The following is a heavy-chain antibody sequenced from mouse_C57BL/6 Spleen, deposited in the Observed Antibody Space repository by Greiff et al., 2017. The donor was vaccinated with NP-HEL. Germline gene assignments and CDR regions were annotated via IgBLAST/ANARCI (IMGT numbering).Heavy chain of an antibody. D-gene: IGHD1-1*01. CDR1: GFNIKDYY. CDR3: TLTTVVAEDAMDY. J-gene: IGHJ4*01. CDR2: IDPEDGDT. Sequence: VQLQQSGAELVRPGASVKLSCTASGFNIKDYYMHWVKQRPEQGLEWIGRIDPEDGDTEYAPKFQGKATMTADTSSNTAYLQLSSLTSEDTAVYYCTLTTVVAEDAMDYWGQGTSVTVSS. V-gene: IGHV14-1*01.